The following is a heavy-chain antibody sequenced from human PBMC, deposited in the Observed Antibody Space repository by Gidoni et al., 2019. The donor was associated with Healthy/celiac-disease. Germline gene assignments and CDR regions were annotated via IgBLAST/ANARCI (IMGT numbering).Heavy chain of an antibody. Sequence: EVQLVESGGGLVQPGGSLRLSCAASGFTFSSYSMNWVRQAPGKGLEWVSYISSSSCTIYYADSVKGRFTISRDNAKNSLYLQMNSLRDEDTAVYYCARVNDSSGYYYNFDYWGQGTLVTVSS. CDR2: ISSSSCTI. CDR3: ARVNDSSGYYYNFDY. CDR1: GFTFSSYS. J-gene: IGHJ4*02. D-gene: IGHD3-22*01. V-gene: IGHV3-48*02.